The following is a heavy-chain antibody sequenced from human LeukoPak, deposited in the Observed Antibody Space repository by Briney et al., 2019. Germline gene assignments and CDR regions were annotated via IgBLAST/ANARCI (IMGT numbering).Heavy chain of an antibody. Sequence: SETLSLTCTVSGGSISSSSYYWGWIRQPPGKGLEWIGSIYYSGSTYYNPSLKSRVTISVDTSKNQFSLKLSSVTAADTAVYYCATTTVTNILDYWGQGTLVTVSS. CDR1: GGSISSSSYY. CDR3: ATTTVTNILDY. D-gene: IGHD4-17*01. CDR2: IYYSGST. J-gene: IGHJ4*02. V-gene: IGHV4-39*01.